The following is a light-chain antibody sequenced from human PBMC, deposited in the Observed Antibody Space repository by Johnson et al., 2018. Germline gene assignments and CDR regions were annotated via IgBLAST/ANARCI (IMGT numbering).Light chain of an antibody. CDR1: SSNIGNNY. V-gene: IGLV1-51*02. CDR2: ENN. Sequence: QSVLTQPPSVSAAPGQKVTISCSGSSSNIGNNYVSWYQQLPGTAPKLLIYENNKRPSGIPDRLSGSKSGTSATLGITGPQTGDEADYYCGTWDSRLSAGNVFGTGTKVTVL. CDR3: GTWDSRLSAGNV. J-gene: IGLJ1*01.